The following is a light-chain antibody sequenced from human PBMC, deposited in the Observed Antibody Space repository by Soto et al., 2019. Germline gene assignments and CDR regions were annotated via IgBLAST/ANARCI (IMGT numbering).Light chain of an antibody. CDR2: QAS. J-gene: IGKJ1*01. V-gene: IGKV3-11*01. CDR3: HQRPSWPRT. CDR1: QYINTR. Sequence: IVLTQSPATLSSFPGDRVTISCRASQYINTRLAWYQHRPGQAPRLLIYQASNRAAGIPARFSGSGTGTDFTLTISDVQPEDFAVYYCHQRPSWPRTFGQGTKVDIK.